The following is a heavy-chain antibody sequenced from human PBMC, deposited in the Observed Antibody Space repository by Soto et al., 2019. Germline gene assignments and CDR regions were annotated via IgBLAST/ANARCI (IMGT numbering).Heavy chain of an antibody. D-gene: IGHD3-9*01. CDR3: ARSGYYKGHLDY. CDR1: GGSISGYY. Sequence: QVQLQESGPGLVKPSETLSLSCTVSGGSISGYYWSWIRQPPGKGLEWIAYISNSGYTNYNPSLKSRVTISVDPSKNQFSLRLSSVTAADTAVYYCARSGYYKGHLDYWGPGTLLTVSS. V-gene: IGHV4-59*08. CDR2: ISNSGYT. J-gene: IGHJ4*02.